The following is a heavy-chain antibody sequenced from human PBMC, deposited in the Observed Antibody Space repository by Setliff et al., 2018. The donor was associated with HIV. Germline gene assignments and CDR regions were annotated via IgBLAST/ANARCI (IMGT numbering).Heavy chain of an antibody. D-gene: IGHD4-17*01. CDR1: GGSASNSRYY. V-gene: IGHV4-39*01. CDR2: IYHSGST. J-gene: IGHJ4*02. CDR3: ARFDVTPMTTRDY. Sequence: PSETLSLTCTVSGGSASNSRYYWAWIRQPPGKGLEWIGEIYHSGSTNYNPSLKSRVTMSVDKSKNQFSLKLSSVTAADTAVYYCARFDVTPMTTRDYWGQGTQVTVSS.